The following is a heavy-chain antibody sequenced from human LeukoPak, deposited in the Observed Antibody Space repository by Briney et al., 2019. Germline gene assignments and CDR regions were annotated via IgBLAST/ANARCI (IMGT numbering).Heavy chain of an antibody. J-gene: IGHJ5*02. CDR3: AKTAPATVVTPGSWFDP. V-gene: IGHV3-23*01. CDR1: GFTFSSYA. D-gene: IGHD4-23*01. Sequence: PGGSLRLSCAASGFTFSSYAMSWVRQAPGKGLEWVSSISGSGGSTYYADSVKGRFTISRDNSKNTLYLQMNSLRAEDTAVYYCAKTAPATVVTPGSWFDPWGQGTLVTVSS. CDR2: ISGSGGST.